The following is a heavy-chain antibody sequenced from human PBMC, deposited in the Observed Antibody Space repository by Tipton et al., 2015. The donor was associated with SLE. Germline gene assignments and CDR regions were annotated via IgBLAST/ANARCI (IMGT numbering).Heavy chain of an antibody. J-gene: IGHJ6*03. Sequence: LRLSCTVSGGSISSSSYYWGWIRQPPGKGLEWIGSIYYSGSTYYNPSLKSRVTISVDTSKNQFSLKLSSVTAADTAVYYCARGRAAAGLYSCYYYKDVWGKGTTVTVSS. D-gene: IGHD6-13*01. V-gene: IGHV4-39*07. CDR3: ARGRAAAGLYSCYYYKDV. CDR2: IYYSGST. CDR1: GGSISSSSYY.